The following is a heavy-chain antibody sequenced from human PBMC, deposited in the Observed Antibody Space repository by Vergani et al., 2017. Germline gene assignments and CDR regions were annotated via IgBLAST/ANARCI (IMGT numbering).Heavy chain of an antibody. Sequence: EVQLVESGGGLVQPGGSLRLSCAASGFTFDDYAMHWVRQAPGKGLEWVSGISWNSGSIGYADSVKGRFTISRDNAKNSLYLQMNSLRAEDTAVYFCARGTPGYQGGDRRFDPWGQGTLVTVSS. J-gene: IGHJ5*02. V-gene: IGHV3-9*01. CDR3: ARGTPGYQGGDRRFDP. CDR2: ISWNSGSI. CDR1: GFTFDDYA. D-gene: IGHD5-12*01.